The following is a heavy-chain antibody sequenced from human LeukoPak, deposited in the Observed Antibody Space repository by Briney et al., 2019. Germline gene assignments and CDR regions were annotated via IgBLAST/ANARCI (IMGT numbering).Heavy chain of an antibody. V-gene: IGHV3-23*01. CDR1: GFACSSHG. CDR3: AHIGRRGILYFDY. J-gene: IGHJ4*02. Sequence: RGSPRLSCAASGFACSSHGTSWVRQAPGKGLEWVSSISASGDETYYADSVKGRLTISRDNSKNTLHLRMNSLRAEDTAAYYCAHIGRRGILYFDYWGQ. CDR2: ISASGDET.